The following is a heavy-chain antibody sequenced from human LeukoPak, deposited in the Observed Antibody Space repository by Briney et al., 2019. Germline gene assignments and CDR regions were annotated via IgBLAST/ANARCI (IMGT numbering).Heavy chain of an antibody. CDR1: GGSISSYY. V-gene: IGHV4-59*01. Sequence: PSETLSLTCTVSGGSISSYYWSWIRQPAEKGLAWSRYIYYSGSTNYNPSLNSRVNILIDTSKNKFSLKLGSVTAADTAVYYCARRRVDSSGYDAFDIWGQGTMVTVSS. D-gene: IGHD3-22*01. J-gene: IGHJ3*02. CDR2: IYYSGST. CDR3: ARRRVDSSGYDAFDI.